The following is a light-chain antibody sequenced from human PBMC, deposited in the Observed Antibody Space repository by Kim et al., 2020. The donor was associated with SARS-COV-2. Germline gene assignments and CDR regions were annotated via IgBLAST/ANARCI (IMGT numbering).Light chain of an antibody. CDR2: DVT. J-gene: IGLJ1*01. V-gene: IGLV2-14*01. CDR1: SSDIGGYNY. CDR3: TSYTTSTTVV. Sequence: QSALTQPASVSGSPGQSVTISCTGTSSDIGGYNYVSWYQQSPGKTPKLILYDVTNRASGVSNRFSGSKSGNTASLAISGLQAEDEGYYYCTSYTTSTTVVLGTGTKVTVL.